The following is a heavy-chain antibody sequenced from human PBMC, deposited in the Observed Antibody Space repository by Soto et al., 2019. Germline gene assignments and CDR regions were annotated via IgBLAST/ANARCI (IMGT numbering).Heavy chain of an antibody. Sequence: GASVKVSCKASRYTYTSYGISWVRQAPGQGFEWMGWISAYNGNTNYAQKLQGRVTMTTDTSTSTAYMELRSLRYDDTAVYYCARDRRYNWNLYYYGMDVWGQGTTVTVSS. CDR2: ISAYNGNT. CDR3: ARDRRYNWNLYYYGMDV. CDR1: RYTYTSYG. J-gene: IGHJ6*02. V-gene: IGHV1-18*01. D-gene: IGHD1-20*01.